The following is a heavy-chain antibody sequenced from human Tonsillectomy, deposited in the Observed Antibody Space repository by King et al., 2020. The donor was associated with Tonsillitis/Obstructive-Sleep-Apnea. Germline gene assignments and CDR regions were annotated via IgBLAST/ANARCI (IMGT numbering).Heavy chain of an antibody. J-gene: IGHJ3*02. D-gene: IGHD2-2*01. Sequence: QLQESGPGLVKPSGTLSLTCAVSGGSISSSNWWSWVRQPPGKGLEWIGEIYHSGSTNYNPSLKSRVTISVDKSKNQFSLKMSSVTAADTAVYYCARAIVIVPAGMPALPGAFDIWGQGTVVTVSS. CDR3: ARAIVIVPAGMPALPGAFDI. V-gene: IGHV4-4*02. CDR1: GGSISSSNW. CDR2: IYHSGST.